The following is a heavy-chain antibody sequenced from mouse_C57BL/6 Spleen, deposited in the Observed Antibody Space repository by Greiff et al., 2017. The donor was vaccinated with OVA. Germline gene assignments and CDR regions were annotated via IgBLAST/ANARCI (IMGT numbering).Heavy chain of an antibody. V-gene: IGHV1-76*01. CDR1: GYTFTDYY. Sequence: QVQLQQSGAELVRPGASVKLSCKASGYTFTDYYINWVKQRPGQGLEWIARIYPGSGNTYYNEKFKGKATLTAEKSSSTAYMQLSSLTSEDSAVYFCARHRHYAMDYWGQGTSVTVSS. CDR2: IYPGSGNT. CDR3: ARHRHYAMDY. J-gene: IGHJ4*01.